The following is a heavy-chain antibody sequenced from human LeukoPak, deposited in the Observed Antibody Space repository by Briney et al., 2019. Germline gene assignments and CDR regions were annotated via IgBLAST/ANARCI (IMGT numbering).Heavy chain of an antibody. V-gene: IGHV3-9*01. CDR2: ISWNSGSI. Sequence: PGGSLRLSCAASGFTFDDYAMHWVRQAPGKGLEWVSGISWNSGSIGYADSVKGRFTISRDNAKNSLYLQMNSLRAEDTALYYCAKSLYDFWSGAIDYGGQGTLVTASP. J-gene: IGHJ4*02. CDR3: AKSLYDFWSGAIDY. CDR1: GFTFDDYA. D-gene: IGHD3-3*01.